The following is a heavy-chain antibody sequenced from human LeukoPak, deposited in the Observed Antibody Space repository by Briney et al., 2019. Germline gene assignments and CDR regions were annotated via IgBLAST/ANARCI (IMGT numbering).Heavy chain of an antibody. Sequence: SETLSLTCTVSGGSISSSTYYWGWIRQSPGKGLEWIGSVHYSGGSYYNPSLKSRVTISLNTSKNQFSLKLSSVTAADTAVYYCARGHSSGYYFYLLDYWGQGTLVTVSS. D-gene: IGHD3-22*01. V-gene: IGHV4-39*07. J-gene: IGHJ4*02. CDR2: VHYSGGS. CDR3: ARGHSSGYYFYLLDY. CDR1: GGSISSSTYY.